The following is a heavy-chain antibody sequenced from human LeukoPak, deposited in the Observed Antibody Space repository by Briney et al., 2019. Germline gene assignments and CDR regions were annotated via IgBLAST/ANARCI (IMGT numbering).Heavy chain of an antibody. CDR2: ISSSSSTI. J-gene: IGHJ4*02. Sequence: TGGSLRLSCAASGFTFSSYSMNWVRQAPGKGLEWVSYISSSSSTIYYADSVKGRFTISRDNAKNSLYLQMNSLRAEDTAVYYCAKVASSGWYGGYFDYWGQGTLVTVSS. V-gene: IGHV3-48*01. CDR3: AKVASSGWYGGYFDY. D-gene: IGHD6-19*01. CDR1: GFTFSSYS.